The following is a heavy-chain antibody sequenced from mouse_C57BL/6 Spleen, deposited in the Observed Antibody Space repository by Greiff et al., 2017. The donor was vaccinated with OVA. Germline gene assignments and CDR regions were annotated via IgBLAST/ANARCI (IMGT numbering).Heavy chain of an antibody. V-gene: IGHV1-64*01. CDR2: IHPNSGST. J-gene: IGHJ3*01. D-gene: IGHD4-1*01. Sequence: VQLQQPGAELVKPGASVKLSCKASGYTFTSYWMHWVKQRPGQGLEWIGMIHPNSGSTNYNEKLKSKATLTVDKSSSTAYMQLSSLTSEDSAVYYCARDGTEFAYWGQGTLVTVSA. CDR3: ARDGTEFAY. CDR1: GYTFTSYW.